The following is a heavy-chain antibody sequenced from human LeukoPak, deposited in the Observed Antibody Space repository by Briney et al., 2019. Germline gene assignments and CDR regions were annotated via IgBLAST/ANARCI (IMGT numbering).Heavy chain of an antibody. CDR2: INLDGSEK. J-gene: IGHJ4*02. D-gene: IGHD3-9*01. CDR3: ARERYYDILTGYYQYFDY. Sequence: GGSLRLSCTASGFIFSTSWMTWVRQAPGKGLEWVANINLDGSEKYYVDSVKGRFTISRDNAKNSLYLQMNSLRAEDTAVYYCARERYYDILTGYYQYFDYWGQGTLVTVSS. CDR1: GFIFSTSW. V-gene: IGHV3-7*01.